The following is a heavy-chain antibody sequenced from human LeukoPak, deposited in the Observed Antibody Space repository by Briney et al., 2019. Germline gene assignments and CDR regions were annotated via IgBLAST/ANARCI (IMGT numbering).Heavy chain of an antibody. V-gene: IGHV1-2*02. J-gene: IGHJ4*02. CDR3: ARGGKSELGTCDH. D-gene: IGHD7-27*01. CDR1: GYTFTSYG. CDR2: INPQSGDT. Sequence: VSVKVSCKASGYTFTSYGISWVRQAPGQGLEWMGWINPQSGDTNYAQKFQGRVTMTWDTSISSVYMELSSLRFDDTAVYYCARGGKSELGTCDHWGQGTLVTVSS.